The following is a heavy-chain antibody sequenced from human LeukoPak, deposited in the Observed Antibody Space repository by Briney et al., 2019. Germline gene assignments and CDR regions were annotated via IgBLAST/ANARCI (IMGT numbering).Heavy chain of an antibody. CDR1: GYTFTSYG. CDR2: ISAYNGNT. Sequence: ASVKVSCKASGYTFTSYGISWVRQAPGQGLEWMGWISAYNGNTNYAQKLQGRVTMTTDTSASTAYMELRSLRSDDTAVYYCARDPDSSGWSYDAFDIWGQGTMVTVSS. V-gene: IGHV1-18*01. D-gene: IGHD6-19*01. J-gene: IGHJ3*02. CDR3: ARDPDSSGWSYDAFDI.